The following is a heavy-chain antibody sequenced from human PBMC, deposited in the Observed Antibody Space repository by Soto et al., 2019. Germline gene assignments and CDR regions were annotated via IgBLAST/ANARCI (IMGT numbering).Heavy chain of an antibody. D-gene: IGHD3-9*01. J-gene: IGHJ3*02. CDR1: GFTFSSYG. Sequence: QVQLVESGGGVVQPGRSLRLSCAASGFTFSSYGMHWVRQAPGKGLEWVAVIWYDGSNKYYADSVKGRFTISRDNSKNTLYLQMNSLRAEDTAVYYCARDTRLLRYFDWLSHEPDAFDIWGQGTMVTVSS. CDR2: IWYDGSNK. CDR3: ARDTRLLRYFDWLSHEPDAFDI. V-gene: IGHV3-33*01.